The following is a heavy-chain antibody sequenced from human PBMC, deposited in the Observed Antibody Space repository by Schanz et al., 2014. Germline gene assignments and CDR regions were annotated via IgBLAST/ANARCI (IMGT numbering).Heavy chain of an antibody. CDR3: ARKTDSSGTGDY. D-gene: IGHD6-19*01. Sequence: EVQLVESGGGLVQPGGSLRLSCAASGLTFSNHAMSWVRQAPGKGLEWVSLIYSGGDTNYAGSVKGRFTISRDGSKNTLYLQMNSLRAEDTAVYYCARKTDSSGTGDYWGQGTLVTVSS. CDR1: GLTFSNHA. V-gene: IGHV3-66*01. J-gene: IGHJ4*02. CDR2: IYSGGDT.